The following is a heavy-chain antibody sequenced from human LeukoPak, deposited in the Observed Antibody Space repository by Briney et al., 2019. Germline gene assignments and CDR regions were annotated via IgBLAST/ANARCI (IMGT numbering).Heavy chain of an antibody. J-gene: IGHJ6*03. CDR1: GGSISSGGYY. V-gene: IGHV4-31*03. D-gene: IGHD4-11*01. CDR2: IYYSGST. CDR3: ARRLQVNYYYYMDV. Sequence: SETLSLTCTVSGGSISSGGYYWSWIRQHPGKGLEWIGYIYYSGSTYYNPSLKSRVTISVDTSKKQFSLKLSSVTAADTAVYYCARRLQVNYYYYMDVWGKGTTVTVSS.